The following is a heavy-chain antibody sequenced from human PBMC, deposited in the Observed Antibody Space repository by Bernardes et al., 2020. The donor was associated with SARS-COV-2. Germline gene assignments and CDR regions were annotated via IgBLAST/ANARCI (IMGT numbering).Heavy chain of an antibody. J-gene: IGHJ4*02. CDR3: AREASAGQSSGYQYYIDY. CDR2: INPNSGGT. Sequence: ASVKVSCKASGYTFTGYYMHWVRQAPGQGLEWMGWINPNSGGTNFAQKFQGRVTMTRDTSITTAYMELSSLRSDDTAVYYCAREASAGQSSGYQYYIDYWGQGTLVTVSS. D-gene: IGHD3-22*01. CDR1: GYTFTGYY. V-gene: IGHV1-2*02.